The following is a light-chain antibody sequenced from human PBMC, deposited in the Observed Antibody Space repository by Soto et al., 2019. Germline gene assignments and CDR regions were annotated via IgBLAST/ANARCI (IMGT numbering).Light chain of an antibody. V-gene: IGKV3-20*01. CDR2: GAS. CDR3: QQYGSSPLT. J-gene: IGKJ4*01. CDR1: QSVSSNY. Sequence: EIVMRQSPVTLSVSPGERATLSCRASQSVSSNYLAWYQQKPGQAPRLLIYGASSRATGIPDRFSGSGSGTDFIVTISRLEPEDFGLYYCQQYGSSPLTFGGGTKVDIK.